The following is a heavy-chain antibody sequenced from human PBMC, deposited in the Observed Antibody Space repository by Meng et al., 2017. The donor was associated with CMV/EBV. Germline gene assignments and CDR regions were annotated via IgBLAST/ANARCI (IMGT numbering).Heavy chain of an antibody. J-gene: IGHJ4*02. CDR1: GYTVTSYA. CDR2: INAGNGNT. CDR3: ARDFSWDSSGYHY. Sequence: KAAGYTVTSYAMNWVRQAPGQRLEWMGWINAGNGNTKYSQKFQGRVTITRDTSASTAYMELSSLRSEDTAVYYCARDFSWDSSGYHYWGQGTLVTVSS. V-gene: IGHV1-3*01. D-gene: IGHD3-22*01.